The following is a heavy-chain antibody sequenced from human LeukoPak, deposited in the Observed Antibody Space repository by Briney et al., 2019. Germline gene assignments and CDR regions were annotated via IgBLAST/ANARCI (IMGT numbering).Heavy chain of an antibody. CDR3: TRLAYYDFWSGSPDAFDI. Sequence: PGGSLRLXCAASGFTFSGSAMHWVRQASGKGLEWVGRIRSKANSYATAYAASVKGRFTISRDDSKNTAYLQMNSLKTEDTAVYYCTRLAYYDFWSGSPDAFDIWGRGTMVTVSS. D-gene: IGHD3-3*01. CDR2: IRSKANSYAT. V-gene: IGHV3-73*01. CDR1: GFTFSGSA. J-gene: IGHJ3*02.